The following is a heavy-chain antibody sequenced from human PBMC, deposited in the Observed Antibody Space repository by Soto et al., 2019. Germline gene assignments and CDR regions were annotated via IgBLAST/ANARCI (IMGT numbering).Heavy chain of an antibody. CDR1: GFTFSSYW. V-gene: IGHV3-74*01. CDR2: INSDGSST. D-gene: IGHD3-22*01. J-gene: IGHJ3*02. Sequence: EVQLVESRGGLVQPGGSLRLSCAASGFTFSSYWMHWVRQAPGKGLVWVSRINSDGSSTSYADSVKGRFTISRDNPKNTLYLQMNSLRAEDTAVYYCARASTYYYDSLQLDIWGQGTMVTVSS. CDR3: ARASTYYYDSLQLDI.